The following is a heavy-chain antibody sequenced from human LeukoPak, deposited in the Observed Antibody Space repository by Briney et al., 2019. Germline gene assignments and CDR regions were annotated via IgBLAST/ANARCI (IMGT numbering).Heavy chain of an antibody. D-gene: IGHD6-19*01. CDR2: ISSSSSYI. Sequence: GGSLRLSCAASGFTFSSYTMNWVRQAPGKGLEWVSSISSSSSYIYYADSVKGRFTISRDNAKKSLDLQMNSLRAEDTAVYYCASSYSSDWYSRWIDYWGQGTLVTVSS. CDR3: ASSYSSDWYSRWIDY. CDR1: GFTFSSYT. V-gene: IGHV3-21*01. J-gene: IGHJ4*02.